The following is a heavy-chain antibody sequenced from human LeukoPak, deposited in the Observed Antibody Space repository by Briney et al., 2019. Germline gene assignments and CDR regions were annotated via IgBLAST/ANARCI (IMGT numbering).Heavy chain of an antibody. CDR1: GGSISSSNW. CDR2: IYHSGST. V-gene: IGHV4-4*02. Sequence: SETLSLTCAVSGGSISSSNWWSWVRQPPGKGLEWIGEIYHSGSTNYNPSLKSRVTISVDKSKNQFSLKLSSVTAADTAVYYCARDKGYSSSWNWFDPWGQGTLVTVSS. CDR3: ARDKGYSSSWNWFDP. D-gene: IGHD6-13*01. J-gene: IGHJ5*02.